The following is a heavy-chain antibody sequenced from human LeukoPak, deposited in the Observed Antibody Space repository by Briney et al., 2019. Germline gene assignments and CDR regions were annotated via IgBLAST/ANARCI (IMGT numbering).Heavy chain of an antibody. CDR2: ISYDGSNK. J-gene: IGHJ4*02. CDR1: GFTFSSYA. CDR3: ASSGYSYGYLDY. V-gene: IGHV3-30-3*01. D-gene: IGHD5-18*01. Sequence: GGSLRLSCAASGFTFSSYAMHWVRQALGKGLEWVAVISYDGSNKYYANSVKGRFTISRDNSKNTLYLQMSSLRAEDTAVYYCASSGYSYGYLDYWGQGTLVTVSS.